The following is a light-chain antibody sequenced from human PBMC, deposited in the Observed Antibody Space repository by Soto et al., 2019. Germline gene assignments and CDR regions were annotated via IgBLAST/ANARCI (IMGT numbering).Light chain of an antibody. J-gene: IGKJ2*01. CDR3: QKGYT. Sequence: DIPMTQSPPTLSASVGDSVTITCRASQNINNWLAWYQQKPGKAPKLLISDASRLESGVPSRFSGSGSGTEFTLTISSLQPDDFATYYCQKGYTFGQGTKLDIK. V-gene: IGKV1-5*01. CDR2: DAS. CDR1: QNINNW.